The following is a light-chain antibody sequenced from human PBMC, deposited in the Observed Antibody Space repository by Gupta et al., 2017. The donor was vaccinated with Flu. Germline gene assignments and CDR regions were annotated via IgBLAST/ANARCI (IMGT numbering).Light chain of an antibody. Sequence: DIQMTQSPSSLSASVGDRVTITCRASQKIDRYLNWYQQKSGKAPKLLIYAASTLHSGVPSRFSGSGNGTDFTLTISRLRPEDFAVYYCQQRHSRPLTFGRGTKVDIK. V-gene: IGKV1-39*01. CDR3: QQRHSRPLT. J-gene: IGKJ4*01. CDR2: AAS. CDR1: QKIDRY.